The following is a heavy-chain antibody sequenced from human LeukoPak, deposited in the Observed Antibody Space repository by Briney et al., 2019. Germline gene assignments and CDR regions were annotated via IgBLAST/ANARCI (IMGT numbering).Heavy chain of an antibody. D-gene: IGHD3-16*01. CDR1: GGSISSYY. CDR2: IYTSGST. Sequence: SETLSLTCNVSGGSISSYYWSWIRQPAGKGLEWIGRIYTSGSTNYNPSLKSRVTMSVDTSKNQFSLKLSSVTAADTAVYYCARDRYDYVWGSYRYYYYYYMDVWGKGTTVTISS. CDR3: ARDRYDYVWGSYRYYYYYYMDV. V-gene: IGHV4-4*07. J-gene: IGHJ6*03.